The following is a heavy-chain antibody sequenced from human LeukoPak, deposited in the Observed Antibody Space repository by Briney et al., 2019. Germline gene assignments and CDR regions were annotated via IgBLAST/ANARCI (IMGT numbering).Heavy chain of an antibody. D-gene: IGHD6-13*01. J-gene: IGHJ6*03. CDR3: ARLRQLLGYSYYYYMDV. Sequence: GGSLRLSCAASGFTFSNYWMTWVRQAPGKGLEWVANIKQDGSEKSFVDSAKGRFTISRDNAKSSLYLQMNSLRVEDTAVYYCARLRQLLGYSYYYYMDVWGKGTTVPVSS. V-gene: IGHV3-7*01. CDR2: IKQDGSEK. CDR1: GFTFSNYW.